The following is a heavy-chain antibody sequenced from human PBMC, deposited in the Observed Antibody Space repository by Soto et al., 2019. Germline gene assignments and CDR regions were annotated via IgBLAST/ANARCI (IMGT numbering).Heavy chain of an antibody. CDR1: GFTFINAW. D-gene: IGHD4-17*01. J-gene: IGHJ4*02. Sequence: GGALRLSRAASGFTFINAWMSWVRQAPGKGVEWVGRIKSKTDGGTTDYAAPVKGRFTISRDDSKNTLYLQMNSLKTEDTAVYYCTYGDLDYWGQGTLVTVSS. V-gene: IGHV3-15*01. CDR3: TYGDLDY. CDR2: IKSKTDGGTT.